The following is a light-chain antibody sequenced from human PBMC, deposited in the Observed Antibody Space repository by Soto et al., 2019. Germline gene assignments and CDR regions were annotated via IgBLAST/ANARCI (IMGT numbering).Light chain of an antibody. J-gene: IGKJ5*01. CDR2: GSS. V-gene: IGKV3-15*01. CDR1: QSVSRN. CDR3: HQYDNCPPIT. Sequence: EIVMTQSPATLSVSPGERATLSCRASQSVSRNLAGYQQKSCQAPRLLIYGSSTRATGIPTRFRGSGSGTEFTLTVSSLPPEDFAVYYCHQYDNCPPITFRQGTRLDIK.